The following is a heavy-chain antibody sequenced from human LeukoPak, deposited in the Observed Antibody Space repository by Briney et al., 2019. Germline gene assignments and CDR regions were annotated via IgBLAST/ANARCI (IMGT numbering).Heavy chain of an antibody. CDR1: GFTFSSYG. V-gene: IGHV3-30*18. J-gene: IGHJ4*02. D-gene: IGHD1-26*01. CDR3: AKDRSIGTYYTFDH. CDR2: ISYDGTNK. Sequence: GGSLRLSCAASGFTFSSYGMHWVRQAPGKGLEWVAFISYDGTNKYYADSVKGRFTISRDNSKNSLYLQMNSLTAADTAVYYCAKDRSIGTYYTFDHWGQGTLVTVSS.